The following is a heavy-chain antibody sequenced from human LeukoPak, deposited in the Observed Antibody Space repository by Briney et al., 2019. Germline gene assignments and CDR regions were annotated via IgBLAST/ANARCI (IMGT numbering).Heavy chain of an antibody. CDR3: ARGGSLRFVP. J-gene: IGHJ5*02. CDR2: IKEDGSEK. Sequence: GGSLRLSCAASGFTFSSYWMSWVRQAPGKGLEWVANIKEDGSEKYYVDSVKGRFSTSRDNAKNSLYLQMNSLRAEDTAVYYCARGGSLRFVPWGQGTLVTVSS. D-gene: IGHD1-26*01. V-gene: IGHV3-7*04. CDR1: GFTFSSYW.